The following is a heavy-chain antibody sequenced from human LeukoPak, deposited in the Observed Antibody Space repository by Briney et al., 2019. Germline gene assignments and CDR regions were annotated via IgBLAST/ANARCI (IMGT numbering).Heavy chain of an antibody. Sequence: GGSLRLSCAASGFTFSGYSLHWVRQAPGKGLEWVAFISYDGSNKYYGDSVKGRFTISRDNSKNTLYLQMNSLRVEDTAMYYCASNCGGDCYWGKGTTVTVSS. CDR1: GFTFSGYS. CDR3: ASNCGGDCY. CDR2: ISYDGSNK. J-gene: IGHJ6*04. V-gene: IGHV3-30-3*01. D-gene: IGHD2-21*01.